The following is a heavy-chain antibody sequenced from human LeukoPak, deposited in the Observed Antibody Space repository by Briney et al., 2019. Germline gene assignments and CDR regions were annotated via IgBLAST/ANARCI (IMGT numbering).Heavy chain of an antibody. CDR2: IGGNGGNT. CDR1: GFTFNNYA. V-gene: IGHV3-23*01. CDR3: AKDRAAAAYFDY. Sequence: GGSLRPSCTASGFTFNNYAMNWVRQAPGKGLEWVSAIGGNGGNTYYADSVKGRFTISRDNSKSTLYLQMSSLRAEDTAIYYCAKDRAAAAYFDYWGQGTLVTVSS. J-gene: IGHJ4*02. D-gene: IGHD2-2*01.